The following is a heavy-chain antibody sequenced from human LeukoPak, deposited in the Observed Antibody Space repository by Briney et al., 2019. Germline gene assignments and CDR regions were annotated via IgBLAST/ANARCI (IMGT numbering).Heavy chain of an antibody. V-gene: IGHV4-34*01. CDR3: ARVRYYDILTGYYGGRGYFDY. D-gene: IGHD3-9*01. Sequence: SETLSLTCAVYGGSFSGYYWSWIRQPPGKGLEWIGEINHSGSTNYNPSLKSRVTISVDTSKNQFSLKLSSVTAADTAVYYCARVRYYDILTGYYGGRGYFDYWGQGTLVTVSS. CDR1: GGSFSGYY. J-gene: IGHJ4*02. CDR2: INHSGST.